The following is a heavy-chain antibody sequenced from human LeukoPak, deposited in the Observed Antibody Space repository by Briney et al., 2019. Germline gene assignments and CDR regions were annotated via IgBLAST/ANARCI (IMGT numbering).Heavy chain of an antibody. CDR3: ARPGVGSGRYGAFDI. Sequence: PSQTLSLACTVSGGSISSGGYYWSWVRQPPGKGLEWVVYIYHSGSTYYNPSLKSRVTISVDRSKNQFSLKLSSVTAADTVVYYCARPGVGSGRYGAFDIWGQGTMVTVSS. D-gene: IGHD5-18*01. V-gene: IGHV4-30-2*01. J-gene: IGHJ3*02. CDR1: GGSISSGGYY. CDR2: IYHSGST.